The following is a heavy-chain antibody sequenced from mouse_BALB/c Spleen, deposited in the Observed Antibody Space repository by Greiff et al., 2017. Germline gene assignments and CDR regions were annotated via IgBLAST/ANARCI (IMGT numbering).Heavy chain of an antibody. V-gene: IGHV2-9*02. D-gene: IGHD2-1*01. CDR3: ARPYGNYVFAY. CDR2: IWAGGST. J-gene: IGHJ3*01. Sequence: VMLVESGPGLVAPSQSLSITCTVSGFSLTSYGVHWVRQPPGKGLEWLGVIWAGGSTNYNSALMSRLSIIKDNSKSQVFLKMNSLQTDDTAMYYCARPYGNYVFAYWGQGTLVTVSA. CDR1: GFSLTSYG.